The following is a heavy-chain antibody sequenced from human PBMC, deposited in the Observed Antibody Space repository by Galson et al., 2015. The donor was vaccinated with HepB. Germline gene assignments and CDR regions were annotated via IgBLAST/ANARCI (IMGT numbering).Heavy chain of an antibody. CDR3: ARWNYDSSGYYLLDY. D-gene: IGHD3-22*01. V-gene: IGHV1-69*13. CDR2: IIPIFGTA. J-gene: IGHJ4*02. CDR1: GGTFSSYA. Sequence: SVKVSCKASGGTFSSYAISWVRRAPGQGLEWMGGIIPIFGTANYAQKFQGRVTITADESTSTAYMELSSLRSEDTAVYYCARWNYDSSGYYLLDYWGQGTLVTVSS.